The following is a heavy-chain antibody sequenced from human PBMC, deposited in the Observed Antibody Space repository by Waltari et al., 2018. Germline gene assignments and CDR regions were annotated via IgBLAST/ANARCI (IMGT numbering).Heavy chain of an antibody. Sequence: QVQLVQSGSELKKPGASVKVSCKASGYTFTSYAMHWVRQAPGQGLEWMGWIKPNTGNPTYAQGFTGRFVFSLATSVSTAYLQISSLKAEDTAVYYCARGRRGLDCSSTSCYSPHYYYYMDVWGKGTTVTVSS. CDR3: ARGRRGLDCSSTSCYSPHYYYYMDV. J-gene: IGHJ6*03. CDR1: GYTFTSYA. CDR2: IKPNTGNP. D-gene: IGHD2-2*01. V-gene: IGHV7-4-1*02.